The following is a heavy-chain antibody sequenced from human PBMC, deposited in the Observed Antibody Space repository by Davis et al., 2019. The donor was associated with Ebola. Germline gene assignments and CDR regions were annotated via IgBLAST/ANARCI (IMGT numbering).Heavy chain of an antibody. D-gene: IGHD1-26*01. CDR1: GFTFSSYG. CDR2: IWYDGSNK. J-gene: IGHJ3*02. Sequence: GGSLRLSCAASGFTFSSYGMHWVRQAPGKGLEWVAVIWYDGSNKYYADSVKGRFTISRDNSKNTLYLQMNSLRAEDTAVYFCAKDLGDWELLGAFDIWGQGTMVTVSS. V-gene: IGHV3-30*02. CDR3: AKDLGDWELLGAFDI.